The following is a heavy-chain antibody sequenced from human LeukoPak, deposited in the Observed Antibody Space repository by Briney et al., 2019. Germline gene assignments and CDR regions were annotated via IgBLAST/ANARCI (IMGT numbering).Heavy chain of an antibody. CDR1: GFSFSSHV. V-gene: IGHV3-23*01. D-gene: IGHD3-22*01. J-gene: IGHJ4*02. CDR2: ISGSGGHT. Sequence: GGPLRLSCGASGFSFSSHVMHGVRQATGKGLVWVSGISGSGGHTYYADSVKGRFTLCRDNSTKTLNLQMNSLRAEHTALYYCAKDQNYERSGYYGAFDCWGQGTLVTVSS. CDR3: AKDQNYERSGYYGAFDC.